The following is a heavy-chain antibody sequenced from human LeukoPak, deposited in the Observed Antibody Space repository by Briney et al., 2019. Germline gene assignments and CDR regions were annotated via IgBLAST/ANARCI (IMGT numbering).Heavy chain of an antibody. CDR3: ARAVPMTTVTLNWFDP. V-gene: IGHV4-59*01. J-gene: IGHJ5*02. Sequence: PSETLSLTCTVSGGSISSYYWSWIRQPPGKGLEWIGYIYYSGSTNYNPSLKSRVTISVDTSKNQFSLKLSSVTAADTAVYYCARAVPMTTVTLNWFDPWSQGTLVTVSS. D-gene: IGHD4-17*01. CDR1: GGSISSYY. CDR2: IYYSGST.